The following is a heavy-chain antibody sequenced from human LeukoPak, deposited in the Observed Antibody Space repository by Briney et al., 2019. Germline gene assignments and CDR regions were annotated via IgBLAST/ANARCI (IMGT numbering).Heavy chain of an antibody. V-gene: IGHV4-4*07. Sequence: SETLSLTCTVSGGSISSYSWSWIRQPAGKGLEWIGRLYTSGSFNSNPSLKSRVTMSVDTSKNQSSLRLSAVTAADTAVYYCASRVHDAFDIWGQGTMVTVSS. CDR3: ASRVHDAFDI. D-gene: IGHD3-10*01. J-gene: IGHJ3*02. CDR1: GGSISSYS. CDR2: LYTSGSF.